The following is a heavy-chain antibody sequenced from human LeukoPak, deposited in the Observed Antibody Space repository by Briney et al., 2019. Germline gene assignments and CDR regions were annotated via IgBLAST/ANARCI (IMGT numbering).Heavy chain of an antibody. V-gene: IGHV3-7*01. CDR3: AKERRNYYYGSGSLVFDP. CDR2: IKQDGSEK. Sequence: GGSLRLSCAASGFSFDRHYMTWVRQAPGKGLEWVANIKQDGSEKKYVDSVKGRFTISRDNAKKSLYLQMNSLRAEDTAVYYCAKERRNYYYGSGSLVFDPWGQGTLVTVSS. CDR1: GFSFDRHY. D-gene: IGHD3-10*01. J-gene: IGHJ5*02.